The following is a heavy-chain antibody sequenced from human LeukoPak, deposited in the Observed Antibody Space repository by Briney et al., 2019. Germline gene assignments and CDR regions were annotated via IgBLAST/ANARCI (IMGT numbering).Heavy chain of an antibody. V-gene: IGHV3-30*04. D-gene: IGHD3-10*01. J-gene: IGHJ6*03. CDR2: ISYDGSNK. CDR3: ARQNRGAMNYYYMDV. CDR1: GFTFSSYA. Sequence: PGGSLRLSCATSGFTFSSYAMHRVRQAPGKGLEWVAVISYDGSNKYYADSVKGRFTISRDNAKNSLYLQMNSLRAEDTAVYYCARQNRGAMNYYYMDVWGKGTTVTVSS.